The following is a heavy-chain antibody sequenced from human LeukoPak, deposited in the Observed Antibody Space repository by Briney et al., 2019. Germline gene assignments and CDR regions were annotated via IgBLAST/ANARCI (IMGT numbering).Heavy chain of an antibody. CDR2: IYYSGST. V-gene: IGHV4-39*01. CDR1: GGPISSSSYY. D-gene: IGHD3-9*01. CDR3: ARVEGYYDILTPKRAFDI. J-gene: IGHJ3*02. Sequence: PSETLSLTCTVSGGPISSSSYYWGWIRQPPGKGLEWIGSIYYSGSTYYNPSLKSRVTISVDTSKNQFSLKLSSVTAADTAVYYCARVEGYYDILTPKRAFDIWGQGTMVTVSS.